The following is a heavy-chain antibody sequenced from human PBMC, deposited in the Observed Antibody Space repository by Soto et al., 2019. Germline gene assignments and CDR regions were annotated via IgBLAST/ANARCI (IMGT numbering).Heavy chain of an antibody. CDR2: IYHSGSI. J-gene: IGHJ4*02. D-gene: IGHD4-17*01. Sequence: QVQLQESGPGLVKPSGTLSLTCVVSGASINTSYWWSWVRQSPGQGLEWIGEIYHSGSINYTPSLKSRVTISLDKSKNQFSLKLSSVTAADTAVYYCARGGDYRFDYWGQGTLVTVSS. CDR3: ARGGDYRFDY. V-gene: IGHV4-4*02. CDR1: GASINTSYW.